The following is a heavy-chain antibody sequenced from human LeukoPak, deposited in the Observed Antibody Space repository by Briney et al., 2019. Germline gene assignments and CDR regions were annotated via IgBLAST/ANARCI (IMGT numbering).Heavy chain of an antibody. CDR1: GGSISSGGYY. J-gene: IGHJ5*02. Sequence: SQTLSLTCTVSGGSISSGGYYWSWIRQHPGKGLEWIGYIYYSGSTNYNPSLKSRVTISVDTSKNQFSLKLSSVTAADTAVHYCARAGVLDWFDPWGQGTLVTVSS. D-gene: IGHD7-27*01. CDR3: ARAGVLDWFDP. CDR2: IYYSGST. V-gene: IGHV4-31*03.